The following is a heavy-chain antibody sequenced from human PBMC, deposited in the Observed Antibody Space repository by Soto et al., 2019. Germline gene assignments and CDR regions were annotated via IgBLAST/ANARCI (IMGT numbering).Heavy chain of an antibody. D-gene: IGHD3-22*01. Sequence: ASVKVSCKASGGTFSSYAISWVRQAPGQGLEWMGGIIPIFGTANYAQKFQGRVTITADESTSTAYMELSSLRSEDTAVYYCAREHVRVVVNTPNYYYGMDVWGQGTTVTVSS. CDR1: GGTFSSYA. CDR3: AREHVRVVVNTPNYYYGMDV. CDR2: IIPIFGTA. V-gene: IGHV1-69*13. J-gene: IGHJ6*02.